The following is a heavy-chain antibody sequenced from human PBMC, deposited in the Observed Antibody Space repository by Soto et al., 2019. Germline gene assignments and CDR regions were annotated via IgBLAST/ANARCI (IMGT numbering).Heavy chain of an antibody. CDR2: ISGSGGST. Sequence: EVQLLESGGGLVQPGGSLRLSCAASGFTFSSYAMSWVRQAPGKGLEWVSAISGSGGSTYYADSVKGRFTISRDNSKNALYLQMNSLRAEDTAVYYCAKEQVVSDDSSGYYMLRYYFDYWGQGTLVTVSS. CDR3: AKEQVVSDDSSGYYMLRYYFDY. CDR1: GFTFSSYA. D-gene: IGHD3-22*01. J-gene: IGHJ4*02. V-gene: IGHV3-23*01.